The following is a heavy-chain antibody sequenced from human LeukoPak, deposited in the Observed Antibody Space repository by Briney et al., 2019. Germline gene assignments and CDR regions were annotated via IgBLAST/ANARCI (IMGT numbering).Heavy chain of an antibody. Sequence: PSETLSHTCTVSGGSISSGTYYWSWIRQRPGKGLQWIGYISYSGSTYYNPSLKSRVTISVDTSKNQFSLKLSSVTAADTAVYYCARTVYPPYGDCHFDYWGQGTLVTVSS. D-gene: IGHD4-17*01. CDR1: GGSISSGTYY. CDR2: ISYSGST. CDR3: ARTVYPPYGDCHFDY. V-gene: IGHV4-31*03. J-gene: IGHJ4*02.